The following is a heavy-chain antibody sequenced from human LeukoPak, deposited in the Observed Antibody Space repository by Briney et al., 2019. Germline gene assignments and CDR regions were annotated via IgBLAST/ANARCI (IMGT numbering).Heavy chain of an antibody. Sequence: GRSLRLSCAASGFTFSTYPMHWVRQAPGKGLEYVSAISANGGSIFYANSVKGRFTISRDNSKNTLYLQMGSLREEDMGVYYCARGRSFDCWGQGTLVTVSA. J-gene: IGHJ4*02. CDR1: GFTFSTYP. CDR3: ARGRSFDC. CDR2: ISANGGSI. V-gene: IGHV3-64*01.